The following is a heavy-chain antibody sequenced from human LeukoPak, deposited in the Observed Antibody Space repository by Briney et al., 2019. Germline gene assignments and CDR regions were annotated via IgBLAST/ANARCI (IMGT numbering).Heavy chain of an antibody. CDR1: GLTVTNAW. CDR3: TTGIRGD. Sequence: PGGSLRLSCSASGLTVTNAWMNWVRQAPGEGLDWVGRITSKTDGGATDYAAPVKGRFTISRDDSKNTLNLQMNSLKTEDTAVYYCTTGIRGDWGQGTLVTVSS. D-gene: IGHD3-10*01. CDR2: ITSKTDGGAT. J-gene: IGHJ4*02. V-gene: IGHV3-15*07.